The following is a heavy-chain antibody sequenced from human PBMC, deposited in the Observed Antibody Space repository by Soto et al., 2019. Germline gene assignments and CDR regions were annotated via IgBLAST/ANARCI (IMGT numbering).Heavy chain of an antibody. CDR3: ARDGRYYYDFWSGSNADYYYYGMDV. CDR2: IIPIFGTA. Sequence: QVQLVQSGAEVKKPGSSVKVSCKASGGTFSSYAISWVRQAPGQGLEWMGGIIPIFGTANYAQKFQGRVTITADESTSTAYMELSSLRSEDTAVYYCARDGRYYYDFWSGSNADYYYYGMDVWGQGTTVTVSS. J-gene: IGHJ6*02. D-gene: IGHD3-3*01. V-gene: IGHV1-69*01. CDR1: GGTFSSYA.